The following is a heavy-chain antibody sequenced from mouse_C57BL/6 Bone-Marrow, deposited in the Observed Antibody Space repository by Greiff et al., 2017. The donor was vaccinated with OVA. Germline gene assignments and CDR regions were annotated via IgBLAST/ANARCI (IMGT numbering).Heavy chain of an antibody. CDR2: IRSKSNNYAT. Sequence: EVHLVESGGGLVQPKGSLKLSCAASGFSFNTYAMNWVRQAPGKGLEWVARIRSKSNNYATYYADSVKDRFTISRDDSESMLYLQMNNLKTEDTAMYYCVGGYYGSSWFAYWGQGTLVTVSA. V-gene: IGHV10-1*01. J-gene: IGHJ3*01. CDR1: GFSFNTYA. D-gene: IGHD1-1*01. CDR3: VGGYYGSSWFAY.